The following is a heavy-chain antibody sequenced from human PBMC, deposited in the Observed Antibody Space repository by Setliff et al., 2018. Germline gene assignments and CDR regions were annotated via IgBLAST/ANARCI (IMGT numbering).Heavy chain of an antibody. D-gene: IGHD3-10*01. CDR1: GFSIYSGYY. CDR2: IYHSGST. V-gene: IGHV4-38-2*01. Sequence: SETLSLTCGVSGFSIYSGYYWGWIRQPPGKGLEWIGSIYHSGSTRFNPSLKSRVTISVDTSKNQFSLKLNSVTAADTAVYYCARLSWDGLRYYGLDVWGQGATVTVSS. J-gene: IGHJ6*02. CDR3: ARLSWDGLRYYGLDV.